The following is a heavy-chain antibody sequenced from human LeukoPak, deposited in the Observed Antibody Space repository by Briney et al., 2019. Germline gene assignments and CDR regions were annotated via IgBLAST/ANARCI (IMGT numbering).Heavy chain of an antibody. CDR1: GFTFSSYR. Sequence: GGSLRLSCAASGFTFSSYRMSWVRQAPGKGLEWVGRIKSEVDGGTTDYAAPVKGRFTIARDDSKNTLYLQMNSLKSEDTAVYYCTTIRGFCGGRSCLGYWGQGTLVTVSS. CDR3: TTIRGFCGGRSCLGY. J-gene: IGHJ4*02. D-gene: IGHD2-15*01. CDR2: IKSEVDGGTT. V-gene: IGHV3-15*01.